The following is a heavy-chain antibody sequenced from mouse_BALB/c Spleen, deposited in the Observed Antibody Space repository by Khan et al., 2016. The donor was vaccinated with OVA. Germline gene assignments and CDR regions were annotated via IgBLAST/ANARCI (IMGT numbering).Heavy chain of an antibody. CDR1: GFTFSTYG. V-gene: IGHV5-6*01. CDR3: TRLAYYYDSEGFAY. Sequence: VQLKESGGDLVKPGGSLKLSCAASGFTFSTYGMSWVRQTPDKRLESVATVSTGGSYTYYPDSVKGRFTISRDNAKNTLYLQMSGLKSEDTAMFYCTRLAYYYDSEGFAYWGQGTLVTVSA. CDR2: VSTGGSYT. D-gene: IGHD1-1*01. J-gene: IGHJ3*01.